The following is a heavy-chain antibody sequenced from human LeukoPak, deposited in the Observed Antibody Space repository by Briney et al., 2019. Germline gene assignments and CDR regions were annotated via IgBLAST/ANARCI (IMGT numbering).Heavy chain of an antibody. Sequence: GGPLRLSCAASGFAFSSYWMSWVRQAPGKGLEWLSYISSSGITIYYADSVKGRFTISRDNAKNSPYLQMNSLRAEDTAVYYCARDSSAWYYFDYWGQGTLVTVSS. CDR2: ISSSGITI. V-gene: IGHV3-48*04. CDR1: GFAFSSYW. J-gene: IGHJ4*02. D-gene: IGHD6-19*01. CDR3: ARDSSAWYYFDY.